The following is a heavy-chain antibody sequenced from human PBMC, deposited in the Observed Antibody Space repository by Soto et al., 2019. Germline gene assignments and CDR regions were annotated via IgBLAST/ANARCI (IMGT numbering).Heavy chain of an antibody. D-gene: IGHD3-16*01. V-gene: IGHV4-34*08. J-gene: IGHJ5*01. CDR2: INHRGTT. Sequence: PSYSLSLSCASCGGSVRNYLSTGNWIRQAPGRGLEWIGEINHRGTTHYNPSLQSRFTLSVDTSKKQISLSLNSVTAATMAGYFCSIFKGTRGTLAWAWYVESWGHGPLVTV. CDR3: SIFKGTRGTLAWAWYVES. CDR1: GGSVRNYLST.